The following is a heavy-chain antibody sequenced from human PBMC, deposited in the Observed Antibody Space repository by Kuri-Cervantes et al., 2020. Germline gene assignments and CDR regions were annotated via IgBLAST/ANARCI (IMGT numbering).Heavy chain of an antibody. Sequence: ESLKISCAASGFTFDGYAIHWVRQTPGKGLEWVSVIYSGGSTYYADSVKGRFTISRDNSKNTLYLQMNSLRAEDTAVYYCARDPSSGWYFDLWGRGTLVTVSS. CDR3: ARDPSSGWYFDL. CDR1: GFTFDGYA. CDR2: IYSGGST. J-gene: IGHJ2*01. V-gene: IGHV3-53*01. D-gene: IGHD6-19*01.